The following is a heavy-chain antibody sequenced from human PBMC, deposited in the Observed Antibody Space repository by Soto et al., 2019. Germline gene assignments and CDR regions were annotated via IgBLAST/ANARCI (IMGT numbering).Heavy chain of an antibody. CDR3: AGGSSSWYDLDY. CDR1: GGTFSSYA. CDR2: IIPILGTA. Sequence: GASVKVSCKASGGTFSSYAISWVRQAPGQGLEWMGGIIPILGTANYAQKFQGRVTITADKSTSTAYMELSSLRSEDTAGYYCAGGSSSWYDLDYWGQGTLVTVSS. D-gene: IGHD6-13*01. J-gene: IGHJ4*02. V-gene: IGHV1-69*06.